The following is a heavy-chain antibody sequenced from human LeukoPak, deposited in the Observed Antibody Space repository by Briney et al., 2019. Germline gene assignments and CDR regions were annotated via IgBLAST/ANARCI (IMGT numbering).Heavy chain of an antibody. J-gene: IGHJ5*02. CDR2: VYFDGGT. Sequence: PSETLSLTCSVSGGSVTSGTYHWGWIRQPPGKWLEWVGSVYFDGGTHYKPSLQSRVTISVDTSKNQFSLRLSSVTAADTALYYCARDHYYDGRGRFDPWGQGTLVTVSS. D-gene: IGHD3-16*01. CDR3: ARDHYYDGRGRFDP. V-gene: IGHV4-39*07. CDR1: GGSVTSGTYH.